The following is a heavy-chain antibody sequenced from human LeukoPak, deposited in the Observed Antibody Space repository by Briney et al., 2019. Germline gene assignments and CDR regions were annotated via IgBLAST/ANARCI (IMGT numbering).Heavy chain of an antibody. CDR3: ARGGPEAFDI. CDR2: IYYSGST. V-gene: IGHV4-59*08. D-gene: IGHD3-16*01. Sequence: SETLSLTCTVSGDSISTYYWSCVRQPPGKGLEWIWYIYYSGSTTYNPSLKSRVTISVDTSKNKSSLKLSSVTAADTAVYYCARGGPEAFDIWGQGTMVTVSS. CDR1: GDSISTYY. J-gene: IGHJ3*02.